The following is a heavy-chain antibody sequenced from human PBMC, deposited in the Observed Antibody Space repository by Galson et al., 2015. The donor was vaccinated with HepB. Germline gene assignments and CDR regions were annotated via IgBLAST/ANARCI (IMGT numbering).Heavy chain of an antibody. V-gene: IGHV1-46*01. CDR3: ARPVANCSITSCYTYFNY. Sequence: SVKVSCKASGYTFTSYYMHWVRQAPGQGLEWMGIINPSGGSTSYAQKFQGRVTMTRDTSTSTVYMELSSLRSEDTAVYYCARPVANCSITSCYTYFNYWGQGTLVTVSS. CDR1: GYTFTSYY. D-gene: IGHD2-2*02. CDR2: INPSGGST. J-gene: IGHJ4*02.